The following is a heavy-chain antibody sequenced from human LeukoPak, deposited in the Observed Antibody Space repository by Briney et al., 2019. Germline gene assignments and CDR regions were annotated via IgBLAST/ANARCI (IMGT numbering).Heavy chain of an antibody. CDR2: ISSSSSYI. CDR1: GFTFSSYN. J-gene: IGHJ2*01. V-gene: IGHV3-21*01. D-gene: IGHD4-17*01. Sequence: GGSLRLSCAASGFTFSSYNMNWVRQAPGKGLEWVSSISSSSSYIYYADSVKGRFTISRDNAKNSLYLQMNSLRAEGTAVYYCARGGYGDFSSDWYFDLWGRGTLVTVSS. CDR3: ARGGYGDFSSDWYFDL.